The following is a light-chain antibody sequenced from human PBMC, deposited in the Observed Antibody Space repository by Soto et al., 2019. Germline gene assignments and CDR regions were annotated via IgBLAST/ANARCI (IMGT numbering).Light chain of an antibody. Sequence: LSQPASVSGSPGQSITISCTGTSSDVGSYNLVSWYQQHPGKAPKLMIYEGSKRPSGVSNRFSGSKSGNTASLTISGLPAEDEADYYCCSYAGSSIFVFGNGTKLTV. CDR1: SSDVGSYNL. CDR2: EGS. V-gene: IGLV2-23*01. J-gene: IGLJ1*01. CDR3: CSYAGSSIFV.